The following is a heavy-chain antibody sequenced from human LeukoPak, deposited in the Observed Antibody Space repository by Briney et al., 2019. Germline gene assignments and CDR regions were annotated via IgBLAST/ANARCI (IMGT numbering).Heavy chain of an antibody. J-gene: IGHJ2*01. Sequence: PSETLSLTCAVYGGSLSGYYWTWIRQSPGKGLEWMGEIDHSRRTNYNPSLERQVTISLDTSKNQVSLKVNPATAADTAVYFCARHRGWMNWYFDLWGRGTLVTVSS. CDR3: ARHRGWMNWYFDL. D-gene: IGHD6-19*01. V-gene: IGHV4-34*01. CDR2: IDHSRRT. CDR1: GGSLSGYY.